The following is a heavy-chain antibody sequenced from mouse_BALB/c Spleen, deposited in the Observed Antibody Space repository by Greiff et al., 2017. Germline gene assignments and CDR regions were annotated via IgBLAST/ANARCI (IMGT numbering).Heavy chain of an antibody. J-gene: IGHJ2*01. V-gene: IGHV5-6-5*01. D-gene: IGHD2-12*01. CDR1: GFTFSSYA. Sequence: EVHLVESGGGLVKPGGSLKLSCAASGFTFSSYAMSWVRQTPEKRLEWVASISSGGSTYYPDSVKGRFTISRDNARNILYLQMSSLRSEDTAMYYCARDVTTVPFDYWGQGTTLTVSS. CDR3: ARDVTTVPFDY. CDR2: ISSGGST.